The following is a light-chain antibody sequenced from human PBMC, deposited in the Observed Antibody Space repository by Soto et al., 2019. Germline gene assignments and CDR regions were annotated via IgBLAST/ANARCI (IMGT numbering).Light chain of an antibody. V-gene: IGKV1-5*03. Sequence: DIPMTQSPSTLSASVGDRVTITCRASQNIGTWLAWYQQKPGRAPNLLIYAASSLESGVPSRFSGSGSGTEFTLTINSLQPDDFATYYCHQYESDSWTFGQGTKVEIK. CDR3: HQYESDSWT. J-gene: IGKJ1*01. CDR2: AAS. CDR1: QNIGTW.